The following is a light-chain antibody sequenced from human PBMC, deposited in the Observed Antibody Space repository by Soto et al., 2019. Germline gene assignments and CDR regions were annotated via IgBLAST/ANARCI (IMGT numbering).Light chain of an antibody. CDR3: QQYVDSPET. Sequence: EIVLTQSPGTLSLSPGERATLSCRASQSISSYVAWYQQKPGQAPMVLIYDSSIRATGVPDRFSGSGSGTDFTLTISRLEPEDFAVYYCQQYVDSPETFGGGTKVEIK. V-gene: IGKV3-20*01. CDR2: DSS. J-gene: IGKJ4*01. CDR1: QSISSY.